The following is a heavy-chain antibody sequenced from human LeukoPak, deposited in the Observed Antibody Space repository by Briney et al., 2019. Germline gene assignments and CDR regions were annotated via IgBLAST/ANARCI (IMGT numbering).Heavy chain of an antibody. D-gene: IGHD3-10*01. CDR3: ARVFPYGSGSRYFDY. J-gene: IGHJ4*02. Sequence: SETLSLTCTVSGGSISSTNYYWGWIRQPPGKGLEWIGSIYYTGNTYYNSSLKSRVTISVDTSKNQFSLRLSAVTAADTAVYYCARVFPYGSGSRYFDYWGQGTLFTVSS. CDR2: IYYTGNT. V-gene: IGHV4-39*07. CDR1: GGSISSTNYY.